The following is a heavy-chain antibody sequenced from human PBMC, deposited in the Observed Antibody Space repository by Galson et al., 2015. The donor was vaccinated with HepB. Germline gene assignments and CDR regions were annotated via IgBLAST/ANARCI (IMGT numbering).Heavy chain of an antibody. J-gene: IGHJ4*02. D-gene: IGHD2-8*01. CDR1: GYIFTSYW. CDR2: IFPSDSDT. V-gene: IGHV5-51*03. CDR3: ARPFVNGGDY. Sequence: QSGAEVKKPRESLKISCKGSGYIFTSYWIGWVRQMPGKGLEWMGIIFPSDSDTRYSPSFEGHVTISVDKSTSIVYLQWSSLKASNTGVYYCARPFVNGGDYWGQGTPVIVSS.